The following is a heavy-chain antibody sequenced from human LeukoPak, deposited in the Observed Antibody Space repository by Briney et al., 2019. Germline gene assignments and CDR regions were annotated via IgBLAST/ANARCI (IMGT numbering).Heavy chain of an antibody. V-gene: IGHV4-59*11. Sequence: SETLSLTCTVSGGSISRHYWSWIRQPPGKGLEWIGSIFFTGTTNYNPSLKSRVTMSVDTSKNQFSLKLSLLTAADTAVYYCAKGSGPRFDYWGQGALVTVSS. CDR2: IFFTGTT. CDR1: GGSISRHY. D-gene: IGHD6-19*01. J-gene: IGHJ4*02. CDR3: AKGSGPRFDY.